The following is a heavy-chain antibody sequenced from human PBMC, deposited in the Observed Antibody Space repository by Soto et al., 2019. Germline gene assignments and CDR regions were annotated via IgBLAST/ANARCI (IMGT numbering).Heavy chain of an antibody. V-gene: IGHV3-74*01. J-gene: IGHJ4*02. Sequence: EVHLVESGGGLVQPGGSLRLSCAASGFTFSTYWVPSVRQAPGKGLVWVSRINSDESATTYADSVKGRFTISRDNAKNTMYLQMNSLRAEDTAVYYCVRSEYYDGSGYYYAHWGQGTLVTVSS. D-gene: IGHD3-22*01. CDR2: INSDESAT. CDR3: VRSEYYDGSGYYYAH. CDR1: GFTFSTYW.